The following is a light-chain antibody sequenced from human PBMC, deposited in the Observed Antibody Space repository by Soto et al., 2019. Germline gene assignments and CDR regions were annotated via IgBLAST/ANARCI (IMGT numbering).Light chain of an antibody. V-gene: IGKV1-5*03. J-gene: IGKJ1*01. CDR2: KAS. CDR3: QQYSAYRT. Sequence: DIQMTQSPSTLSASVGDRVTITCRASQRTSGWLAWYQQKPGRAPKLLIYKASNLESGVPSRFSGSGSGTEFTLTISSLQPDDFATYFCQQYSAYRTFGRGTKVDIK. CDR1: QRTSGW.